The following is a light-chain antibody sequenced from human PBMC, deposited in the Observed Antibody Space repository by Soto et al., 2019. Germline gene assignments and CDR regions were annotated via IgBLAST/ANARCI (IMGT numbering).Light chain of an antibody. CDR3: QTWGTGIRV. CDR2: LNSDGRH. J-gene: IGLJ3*02. Sequence: QLVLTKSPSASASLGASVKLTCTLSSGHSSYAIAWHQQQPEKGPRYLMKLNSDGRHSKGDGIPDRFSGSSSGAERYLTISSLQSEDEADYYCQTWGTGIRVFGGGTKLTVL. V-gene: IGLV4-69*01. CDR1: SGHSSYA.